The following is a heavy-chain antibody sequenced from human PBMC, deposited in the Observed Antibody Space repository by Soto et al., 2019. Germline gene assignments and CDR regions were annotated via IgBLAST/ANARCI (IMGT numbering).Heavy chain of an antibody. J-gene: IGHJ4*02. CDR1: GFTFSSYA. V-gene: IGHV3-23*01. Sequence: EVQLLESGGGLVQPGGSLRLSCAASGFTFSSYAMSWVRQAPGKGLEWVSAISGSGGSTYYADSVKGRFTISRDNSKNTLYLQMTSLRAEDTAVYYCAKDKLGYYYGSGSYGRFDYWGQGTLVTVSS. D-gene: IGHD3-10*01. CDR3: AKDKLGYYYGSGSYGRFDY. CDR2: ISGSGGST.